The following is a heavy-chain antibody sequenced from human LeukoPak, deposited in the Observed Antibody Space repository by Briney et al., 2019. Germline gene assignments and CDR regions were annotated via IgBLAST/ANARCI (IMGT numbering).Heavy chain of an antibody. CDR3: AREDCSGDGCYSFDY. CDR2: IYDSGST. D-gene: IGHD2-15*01. J-gene: IGHJ4*02. Sequence: SETLSLTCTVSGGSISTFYWGWVRQLPGEGLGWDGYIYDSGSTNYNPSLKSRVTISVDTSKNQYSLKLSSVTAADRAVYYCAREDCSGDGCYSFDYWGQGTLVTVFS. V-gene: IGHV4-59*01. CDR1: GGSISTFY.